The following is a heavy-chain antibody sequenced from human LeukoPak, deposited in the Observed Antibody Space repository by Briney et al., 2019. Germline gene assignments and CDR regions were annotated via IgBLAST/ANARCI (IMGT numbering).Heavy chain of an antibody. CDR1: GFTFSSYG. CDR2: IRYDGSNK. J-gene: IGHJ4*02. D-gene: IGHD3-10*01. Sequence: PGGSLRLSCAASGFTFSSYGMHWVRQAPGKGLEWVAFIRYDGSNKYYADSVKDRFTSSRDNSKNTLYIQMNSLRAEDTAMYYCARGSGSQWGQGTLVTVSS. V-gene: IGHV3-30*02. CDR3: ARGSGSQ.